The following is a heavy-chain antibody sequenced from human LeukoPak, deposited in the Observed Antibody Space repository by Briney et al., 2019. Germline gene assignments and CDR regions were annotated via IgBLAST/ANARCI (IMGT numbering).Heavy chain of an antibody. CDR1: GFTFDDYA. CDR2: ISWNSGSI. CDR3: AREGEVSSWYHAFDI. D-gene: IGHD6-13*01. V-gene: IGHV3-9*01. Sequence: GGSLRLSCAASGFTFDDYAMHWVRQAPGKGLEWVSGISWNSGSIGYADSVKGRFTISRDNAKNSLYLQMNSLRAEDTAVYYCAREGEVSSWYHAFDIWGQGTMVTVSS. J-gene: IGHJ3*02.